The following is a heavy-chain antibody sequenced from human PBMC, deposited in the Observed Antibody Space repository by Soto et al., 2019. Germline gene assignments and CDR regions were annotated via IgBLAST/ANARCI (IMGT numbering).Heavy chain of an antibody. CDR2: ISSSSSYI. J-gene: IGHJ6*02. CDR1: GFTFSSYS. CDR3: ARIMVRGVIIHFLNYYYYGMDV. V-gene: IGHV3-21*01. Sequence: GGSLRLSCAASGFTFSSYSMNWVRQAPGKGLEWVSSISSSSSYIYYADSVKGRFTISRDNAKNSLYLQMNSLRAEDTAVYYCARIMVRGVIIHFLNYYYYGMDVWGQGTTVTVSS. D-gene: IGHD3-10*01.